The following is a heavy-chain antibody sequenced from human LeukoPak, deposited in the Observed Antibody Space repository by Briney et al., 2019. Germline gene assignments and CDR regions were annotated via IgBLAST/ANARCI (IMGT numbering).Heavy chain of an antibody. CDR3: AKLNLGEMAYFDS. V-gene: IGHV3-23*01. Sequence: PPGGSLRLSCAASGFTFSSYAMSWVRQAPGKGLEWVSSISVGGGDTFIADSVKGRFTITRENSMDTLYLQMMGLRVEDTAIYYCAKLNLGEMAYFDSWGQGILVTVSS. CDR1: GFTFSSYA. D-gene: IGHD2-21*01. J-gene: IGHJ4*02. CDR2: ISVGGGDT.